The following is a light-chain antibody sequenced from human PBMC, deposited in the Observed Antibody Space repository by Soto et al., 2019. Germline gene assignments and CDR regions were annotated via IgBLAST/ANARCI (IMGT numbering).Light chain of an antibody. CDR2: AAS. V-gene: IGKV1-5*01. CDR3: QQLRSYPST. Sequence: DIQMTPSPSTLSASVGDRVTITCRASQNVSPWLAWYKQKPGKAPSLLIYAASTLQSGVPSRFSGSGFGTDFTLTISSLQAEDFASYYCQQLRSYPSTCGGGTKGDIK. CDR1: QNVSPW. J-gene: IGKJ4*01.